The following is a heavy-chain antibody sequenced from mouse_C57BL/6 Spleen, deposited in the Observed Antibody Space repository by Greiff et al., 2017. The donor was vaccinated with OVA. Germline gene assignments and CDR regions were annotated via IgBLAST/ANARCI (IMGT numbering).Heavy chain of an antibody. CDR2: IWRGGST. CDR1: GFSLTSYG. V-gene: IGHV2-2*01. Sequence: QVQLKESGPGLVQPSQSLSITCTVSGFSLTSYGVHWVRQSPGKGLEWLGVIWRGGSTDYNAAFISRLSISKDNSKSQVFFKMNSLQADDTAIYYCARTGSGYDYFDYWGQGTTLTVSS. D-gene: IGHD3-2*02. CDR3: ARTGSGYDYFDY. J-gene: IGHJ2*01.